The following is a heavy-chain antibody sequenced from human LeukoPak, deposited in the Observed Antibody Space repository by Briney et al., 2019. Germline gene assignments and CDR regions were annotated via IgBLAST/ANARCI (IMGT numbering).Heavy chain of an antibody. CDR1: AGCSGRMRFS. D-gene: IGHD1-1*01. V-gene: IGHV4-39*01. CDR2: IYYSGST. Sequence: PETRSLTRTGTAGCSGRMRFSVGGVPQPPRKGLEWIGSIYYSGSTYYNPSLKSRVTISVDTSKNQFSLKLSSVTAADTAVYYCARGQLRRSSRGVFDIWGQGTMVTVSS. CDR3: ARGQLRRSSRGVFDI. J-gene: IGHJ3*02.